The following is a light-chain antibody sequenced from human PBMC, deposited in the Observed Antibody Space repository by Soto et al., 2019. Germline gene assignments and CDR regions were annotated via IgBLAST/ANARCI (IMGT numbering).Light chain of an antibody. CDR1: QNVRTF. CDR3: QQHSHWPPWT. J-gene: IGKJ1*01. Sequence: EVVLTQSPATLSLSPGERATLSCRASQNVRTFLDWYQQKPGQAPRLLIYGASNRATGIPARFSGSGSGTDFTLPISSLEPEDFAVYYCQQHSHWPPWTFGQGTRVELQ. CDR2: GAS. V-gene: IGKV3-11*01.